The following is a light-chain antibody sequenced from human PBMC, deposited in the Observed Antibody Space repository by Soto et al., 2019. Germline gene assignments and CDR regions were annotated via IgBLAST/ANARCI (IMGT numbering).Light chain of an antibody. V-gene: IGLV5-45*03. Sequence: QLVLTQPSSLSASPGASASLTCTLRSGINVGTYRIYWYQQKPGSPPQYLLRYKSDSDKQQGSGVPSRFSGSKDASANVGILLISGLQSEDEADYYCMIWYASSWVFGGGTKVTVL. J-gene: IGLJ3*02. CDR3: MIWYASSWV. CDR2: YKSDSDK. CDR1: SGINVGTYR.